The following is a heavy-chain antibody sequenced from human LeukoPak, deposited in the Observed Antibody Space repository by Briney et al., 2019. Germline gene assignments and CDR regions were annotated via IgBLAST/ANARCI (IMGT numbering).Heavy chain of an antibody. CDR3: AKAPYSSGNANFDC. CDR1: GFTLSTYA. V-gene: IGHV3-23*01. J-gene: IGHJ4*02. D-gene: IGHD6-19*01. Sequence: PGGSLRLSCAASGFTLSTYAMSWVRQAPGRGLQWVSGISGSGVSPYYADSVKGRFTISGDNSKNTLYLQMNSLRAEDTAVYYCAKAPYSSGNANFDCWGQGTLVTVSS. CDR2: ISGSGVSP.